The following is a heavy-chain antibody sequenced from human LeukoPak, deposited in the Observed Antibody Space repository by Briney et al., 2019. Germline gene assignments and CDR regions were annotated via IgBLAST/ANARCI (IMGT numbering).Heavy chain of an antibody. Sequence: GGSLRLSCAASGFTFSNYAMTWVRQAPGKGLEWVSGISGTGDSTYYADSLKGRFTISRDNSKNTLSLQMNSLRAEDTAVYYCAKKEGDTYFSWYMDVWGKGTTVTVSS. CDR1: GFTFSNYA. V-gene: IGHV3-23*01. CDR2: ISGTGDST. CDR3: AKKEGDTYFSWYMDV. D-gene: IGHD2-21*01. J-gene: IGHJ6*04.